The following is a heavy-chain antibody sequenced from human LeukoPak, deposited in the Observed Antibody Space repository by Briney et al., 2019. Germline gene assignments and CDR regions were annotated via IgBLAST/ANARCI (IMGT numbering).Heavy chain of an antibody. CDR2: IYYSGST. J-gene: IGHJ5*02. V-gene: IGHV4-59*01. CDR3: AREGSGSGSYYRWFDP. D-gene: IGHD3-10*01. Sequence: SETLSLTCTVSGGSISSYYWSWIRQPPGKGLEWSGYIYYSGSTNYNPSLKSRVTTSVDTSKNQFSLKPSSVTAADTAVYYCAREGSGSGSYYRWFDPWGQGTLVTVSS. CDR1: GGSISSYY.